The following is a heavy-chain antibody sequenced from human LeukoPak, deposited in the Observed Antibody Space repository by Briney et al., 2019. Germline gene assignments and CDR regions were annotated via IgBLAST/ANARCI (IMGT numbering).Heavy chain of an antibody. CDR1: GFTFSSYA. V-gene: IGHV3-30-3*01. J-gene: IGHJ6*03. CDR2: ISYDGSNK. Sequence: GRSLRLSCAASGFTFSSYAMHWVRQAPGKGLEWVAVISYDGSNKYYADSVKGRFTISRDNSKNTLYLQMNSLRAEDTAVYYCARDAPTIFGVVAPRDYMDVWGKGTTVTVS. CDR3: ARDAPTIFGVVAPRDYMDV. D-gene: IGHD3-3*01.